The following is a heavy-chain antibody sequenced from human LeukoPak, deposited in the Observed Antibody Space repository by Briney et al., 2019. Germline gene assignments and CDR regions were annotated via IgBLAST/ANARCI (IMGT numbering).Heavy chain of an antibody. CDR2: INPNSGGT. Sequence: ASVKVSCKASGYTFTGYYMHWVRQAPGQGLEWMGWINPNSGGTNYAQKFQGWVTMTRDTSISTAYMELSRLRSDDTAVYYCARDGGSEYYYGSGSQGGFDYWGQGTLVTVSS. D-gene: IGHD3-10*01. J-gene: IGHJ4*02. CDR1: GYTFTGYY. CDR3: ARDGGSEYYYGSGSQGGFDY. V-gene: IGHV1-2*04.